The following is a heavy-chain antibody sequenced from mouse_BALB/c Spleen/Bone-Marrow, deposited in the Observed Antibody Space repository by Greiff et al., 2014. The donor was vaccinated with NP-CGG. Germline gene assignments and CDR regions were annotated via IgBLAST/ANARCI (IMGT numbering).Heavy chain of an antibody. CDR3: ASDWAYYFDY. CDR1: GFTFSSFG. Sequence: VQLKESGGGLVQPGGSRKLSCAASGFTFSSFGMHWVRQAPEKGLEWVAYISSGSSTIYYADTVKGRFTISRDNPKNTLFLQMTSLRSEDTAMYYCASDWAYYFDYWGQGTTLTVSS. D-gene: IGHD4-1*01. J-gene: IGHJ2*01. CDR2: ISSGSSTI. V-gene: IGHV5-17*02.